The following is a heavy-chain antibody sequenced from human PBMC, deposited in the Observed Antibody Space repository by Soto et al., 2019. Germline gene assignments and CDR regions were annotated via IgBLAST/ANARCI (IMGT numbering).Heavy chain of an antibody. J-gene: IGHJ4*02. CDR1: GFTFSSYA. D-gene: IGHD4-17*01. Sequence: QVQLVESGGGVVQPGRSLRLSCAASGFTFSSYAMHWVRQAPGKGLEWVAVISYDGSNKYYADSVKGRFTISRDNSKNTLYLQMNSLRAEDTAVYYCARDLFYGDVYWSQGTLVTVSS. V-gene: IGHV3-30-3*01. CDR2: ISYDGSNK. CDR3: ARDLFYGDVY.